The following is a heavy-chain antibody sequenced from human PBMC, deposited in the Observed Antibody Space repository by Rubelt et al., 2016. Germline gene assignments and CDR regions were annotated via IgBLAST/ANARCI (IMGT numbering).Heavy chain of an antibody. CDR1: GFVFSSYA. CDR3: ASWFFRVDY. V-gene: IGHV3-74*01. CDR2: INSDGSST. J-gene: IGHJ4*02. Sequence: ASGFVFSSYAMTWVRQAPGRGLEWVSRINSDGSSTDHADSVKGRFTISRDNAKNTLYLQMNSLRAEDTAVYFCASWFFRVDYWGQGTLVTVSS. D-gene: IGHD3-10*01.